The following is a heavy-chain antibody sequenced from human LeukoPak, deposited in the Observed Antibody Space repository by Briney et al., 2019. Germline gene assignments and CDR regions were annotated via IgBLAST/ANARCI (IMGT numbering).Heavy chain of an antibody. CDR2: IKQDGSEK. Sequence: GGSLRLSCAASGFTFSSYGMSWVRQAPGKGLEWVANIKQDGSEKYYVDSVKGRFTISRDNAKNSLYLQMNSLRAEDAAVYYCARTIVVVAFDYWGQGTLVTVSS. CDR1: GFTFSSYG. J-gene: IGHJ4*02. V-gene: IGHV3-7*01. CDR3: ARTIVVVAFDY. D-gene: IGHD2-21*01.